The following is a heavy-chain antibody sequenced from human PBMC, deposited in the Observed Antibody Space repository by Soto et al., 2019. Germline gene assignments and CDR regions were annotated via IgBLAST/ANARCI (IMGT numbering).Heavy chain of an antibody. CDR1: GGSFSGYY. CDR3: ARAYSSSWYLWFDP. Sequence: QVQLQQWGAGLLKPSETLSLTCAVYGGSFSGYYWSWIRQPPGKGLEWIGEINHSGSTNYNPSLKSRVTISVDTSKNQFSLKLSSVTAADTAVYYCARAYSSSWYLWFDPWGQGTLVTVSS. V-gene: IGHV4-34*01. J-gene: IGHJ5*02. D-gene: IGHD6-13*01. CDR2: INHSGST.